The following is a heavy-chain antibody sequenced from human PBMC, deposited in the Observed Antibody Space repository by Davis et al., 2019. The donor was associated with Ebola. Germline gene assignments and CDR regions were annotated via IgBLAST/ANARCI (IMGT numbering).Heavy chain of an antibody. Sequence: GESLKISCTASGFTFGDYAMSWFRQAPGKGLEWVGFIRSKAYGGTTEYAASVKGRFTISRDDSKSIAYLQMNSLKTEDTAVYYCTSPAPSRLGIGSYYFDYWGQGTLVTVSS. V-gene: IGHV3-49*03. CDR3: TSPAPSRLGIGSYYFDY. CDR2: IRSKAYGGTT. D-gene: IGHD7-27*01. J-gene: IGHJ4*02. CDR1: GFTFGDYA.